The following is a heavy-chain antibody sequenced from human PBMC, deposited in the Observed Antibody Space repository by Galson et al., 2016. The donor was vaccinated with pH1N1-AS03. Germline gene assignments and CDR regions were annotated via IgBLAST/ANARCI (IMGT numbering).Heavy chain of an antibody. J-gene: IGHJ3*02. D-gene: IGHD2-2*01. V-gene: IGHV3-7*01. CDR3: VRDDATSYDALDI. CDR2: IKQDGGEK. Sequence: SLRLSCAASGFTFSDYWMSWVRQAPGKGLEWVADIKQDGGEKYYVDSVKGRFTISRDNAKNSLHLQMNSLTADDTAVYYCVRDDATSYDALDIWGQGTVVTVSS. CDR1: GFTFSDYW.